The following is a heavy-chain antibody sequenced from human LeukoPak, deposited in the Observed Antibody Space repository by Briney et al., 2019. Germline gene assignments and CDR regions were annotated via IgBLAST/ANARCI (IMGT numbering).Heavy chain of an antibody. J-gene: IGHJ3*02. D-gene: IGHD4-11*01. CDR1: GFTFSTYA. CDR3: AKIRAPMTTVTTGAFDI. CDR2: IRYDGSNK. Sequence: GGSLRLSCAASGFTFSTYAMNWVRQAPGKGLEWVAFIRYDGSNKYYADSVKGRFTISRDNSKNTLYLQMNSLRAEDAAVYYCAKIRAPMTTVTTGAFDIWGQGTMVTVSS. V-gene: IGHV3-30*02.